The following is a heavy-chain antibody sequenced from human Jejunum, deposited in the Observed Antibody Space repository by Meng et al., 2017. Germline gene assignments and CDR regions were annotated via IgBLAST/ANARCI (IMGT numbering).Heavy chain of an antibody. J-gene: IGHJ4*02. CDR1: GGFSSIYW. CDR2: MHQSGSS. D-gene: IGHD1-7*01. CDR3: ARGWKYAWFN. V-gene: IGHV4-4*02. Sequence: GQLQESGPGLVRSSGALSLTCAVSGGFSSIYWWSWLRQPPGKGLEWIGEMHQSGSSNYNPSLKSRLTMSVDESKNHFSLKLNSVTAADTAVYYCARGWKYAWFNWGQGTLVTVSS.